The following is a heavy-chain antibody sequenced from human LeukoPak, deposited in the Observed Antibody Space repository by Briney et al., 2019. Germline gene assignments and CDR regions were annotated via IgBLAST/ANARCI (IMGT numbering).Heavy chain of an antibody. V-gene: IGHV2-5*01. Sequence: SGPTLVKPTQTLTLTCTFSGFSLTTPGVGVGWIRQPPGKALEWLALIYWNDDKRYSPSLKSRLTITKDTSKNQVVLTMTNMDPVDTATYYCAHKRPGGDYLLVAFDIWGQGTMVTVSS. CDR3: AHKRPGGDYLLVAFDI. CDR1: GFSLTTPGVG. D-gene: IGHD4-17*01. CDR2: IYWNDDK. J-gene: IGHJ3*02.